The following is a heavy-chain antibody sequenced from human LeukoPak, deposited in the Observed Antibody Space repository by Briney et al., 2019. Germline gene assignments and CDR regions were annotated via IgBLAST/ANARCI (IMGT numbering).Heavy chain of an antibody. CDR3: ARDGGGSYFDY. D-gene: IGHD1-26*01. CDR2: ISSSSSYI. Sequence: SGVSLRLYGAASGFTFSSYSMNWVRQAPGKELKWVSSISSSSSYIYYADSVKGRFTISRDNAKNSLYLQMNSLRAEDTAVYYCARDGGGSYFDYWGQGTLVTVSS. J-gene: IGHJ4*02. V-gene: IGHV3-21*01. CDR1: GFTFSSYS.